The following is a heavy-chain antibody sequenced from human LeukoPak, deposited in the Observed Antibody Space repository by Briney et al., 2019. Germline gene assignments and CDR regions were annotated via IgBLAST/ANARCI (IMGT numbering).Heavy chain of an antibody. CDR2: IHPSGML. J-gene: IGHJ4*02. V-gene: IGHV4-31*03. D-gene: IGHD3-22*01. CDR3: SRGLDSRKLGY. Sequence: SETLSLTCTVSGASFNSVDQYWNWIRHSPGKGLEWIASIHPSGMLYNNPSLESRVTMSRDTSKNQFSLNLNSVTAADTAVYFCSRGLDSRKLGYWGQGILVTVSS. CDR1: GASFNSVDQY.